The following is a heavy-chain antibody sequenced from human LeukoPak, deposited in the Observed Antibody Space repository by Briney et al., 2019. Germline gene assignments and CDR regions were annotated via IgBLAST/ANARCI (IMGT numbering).Heavy chain of an antibody. V-gene: IGHV4-31*03. D-gene: IGHD2/OR15-2a*01. CDR3: ARDNKRLNAFDI. CDR2: IYYSGST. J-gene: IGHJ3*02. Sequence: PSQTLSLTCTVSGGSISSGGYYWSWIRQHPGKGLEWIGYIYYSGSTYYNPSLKSRVTIPVDTSKNQFSLKLSSVTAADTAVYYCARDNKRLNAFDIWGQGTMVTVSS. CDR1: GGSISSGGYY.